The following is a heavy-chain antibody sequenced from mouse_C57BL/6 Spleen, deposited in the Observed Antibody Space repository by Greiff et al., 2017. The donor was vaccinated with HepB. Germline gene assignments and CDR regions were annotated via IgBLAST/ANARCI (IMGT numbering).Heavy chain of an antibody. V-gene: IGHV5-9*01. J-gene: IGHJ1*03. CDR3: ARQGDYYGSSYPWYFDV. CDR1: GFTFSSYT. D-gene: IGHD1-1*01. Sequence: EVHLVESGGGLVKPGGSLKLSCAASGFTFSSYTMSWVRQTPEKRLEWVATISGGGGNTYYPDSVKGRFTISRDNAKNTLYLQMSSLRSEDTALYYCARQGDYYGSSYPWYFDVWGTGTTVTVSS. CDR2: ISGGGGNT.